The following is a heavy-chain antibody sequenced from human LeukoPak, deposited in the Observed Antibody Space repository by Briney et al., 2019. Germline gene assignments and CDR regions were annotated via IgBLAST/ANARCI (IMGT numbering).Heavy chain of an antibody. V-gene: IGHV1-2*02. D-gene: IGHD4-23*01. J-gene: IGHJ4*02. CDR1: GYSFTDYY. CDR2: INPNSGGT. Sequence: ASVKVSCKTSGYSFTDYYMHWVRQAPGQGLEWMGWINPNSGGTNYAQKFQGRVTMTRNTSISTAYMELSRLRSDDTAVYYCARVYGGNSQFPSPMSPIDYWGQGTLVTVSS. CDR3: ARVYGGNSQFPSPMSPIDY.